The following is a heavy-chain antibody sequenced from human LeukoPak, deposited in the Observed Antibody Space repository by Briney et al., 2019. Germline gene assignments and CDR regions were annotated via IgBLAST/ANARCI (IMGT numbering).Heavy chain of an antibody. V-gene: IGHV1-18*01. CDR3: ARASADYDFWSGYYYEYYFDY. CDR1: GYTFTSYG. J-gene: IGHJ4*02. Sequence: ASVKVSCKASGYTFTSYGINWVRKAPGQGLEWMGWISAYSGNTNYAQKLQGRVTMTTDTSTSTAYMELRSLRSDDTAVYYCARASADYDFWSGYYYEYYFDYWGQGTLVTVSS. CDR2: ISAYSGNT. D-gene: IGHD3-3*01.